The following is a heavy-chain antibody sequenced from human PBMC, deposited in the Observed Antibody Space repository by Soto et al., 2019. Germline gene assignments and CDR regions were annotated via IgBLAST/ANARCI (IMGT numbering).Heavy chain of an antibody. CDR1: GFTFNSFG. V-gene: IGHV3-23*01. Sequence: EVQLLESGGGLVQPGGSLRLSCGASGFTFNSFGMSWVRQGPGKGLEWVADISGSGDATYYAHSVKGHFTISRDNSKNTLFLQMNSLRAEDTAIYYCARGAWGSIHDHWGQGTLVIVSS. CDR3: ARGAWGSIHDH. J-gene: IGHJ4*02. CDR2: ISGSGDAT. D-gene: IGHD3-16*01.